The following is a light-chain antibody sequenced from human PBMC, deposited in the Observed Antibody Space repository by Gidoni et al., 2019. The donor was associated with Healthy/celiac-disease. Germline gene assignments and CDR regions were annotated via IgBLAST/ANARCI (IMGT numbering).Light chain of an antibody. CDR1: SSDVGCYNY. V-gene: IGLV2-14*01. J-gene: IGLJ3*02. CDR2: EVS. CDR3: SSYTSSSTPLV. Sequence: QSALTQPASVSGSPGQSITISCTGTSSDVGCYNYVSWYQQHPGKAPKLMIYEVSNRPSGVSNRFSVSKSGNTASLTISGLQAEDEADYYCSSYTSSSTPLVFGGGTKLTVL.